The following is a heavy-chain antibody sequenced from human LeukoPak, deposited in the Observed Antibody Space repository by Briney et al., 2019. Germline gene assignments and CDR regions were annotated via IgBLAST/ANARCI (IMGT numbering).Heavy chain of an antibody. CDR2: INQLGSAK. J-gene: IGHJ4*02. CDR3: ARLSVRGDTVDY. Sequence: GGSLRLSCEASGFTFSSHWMSWVRQAPGKGLEWVANINQLGSAKYYVDSVKGLFTISRENAKNSLYLQVNSLRAEDTAVYFCARLSVRGDTVDYWGQGTLVTVSS. V-gene: IGHV3-7*05. D-gene: IGHD3-10*01. CDR1: GFTFSSHW.